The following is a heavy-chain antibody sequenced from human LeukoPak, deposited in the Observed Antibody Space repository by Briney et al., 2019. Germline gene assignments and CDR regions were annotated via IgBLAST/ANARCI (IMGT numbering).Heavy chain of an antibody. J-gene: IGHJ4*02. CDR3: ARDVRRSDSGYAMFDY. Sequence: ASVKVSCKTSVYTVTIYPLHWVGQAPGQRREWMGWINTYKCNTKYSEEFQGRVTITRATFASTTYMELSSLRSEATAVYYCARDVRRSDSGYAMFDYWGQGPLVTVSS. D-gene: IGHD5-12*01. CDR1: VYTVTIYP. CDR2: INTYKCNT. V-gene: IGHV1-3*04.